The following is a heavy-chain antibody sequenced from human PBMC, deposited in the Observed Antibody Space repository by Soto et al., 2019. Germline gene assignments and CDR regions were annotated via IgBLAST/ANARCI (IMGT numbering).Heavy chain of an antibody. CDR3: VRDKYSTYVNYFDP. Sequence: QVQLVESGGGLVKPGGSLRLSCAGSGFTFRDYYMGWIRQAPGKGLEWVSYISSSGSTTYYAASVKGRFTISRDNAKNSLYLQMTSLRAEDTAIYYCVRDKYSTYVNYFDPWGQGTLVTVSS. CDR2: ISSSGSTT. V-gene: IGHV3-11*01. D-gene: IGHD1-7*01. CDR1: GFTFRDYY. J-gene: IGHJ5*02.